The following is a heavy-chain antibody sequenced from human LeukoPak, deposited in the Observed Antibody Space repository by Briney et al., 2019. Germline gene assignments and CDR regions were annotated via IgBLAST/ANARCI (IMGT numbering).Heavy chain of an antibody. Sequence: GGSLRLSCAASGFTVSSNYMSWVRQAPGKGLEWVSVIYSGSSTYYADSVKGRFTISRDNSKNTLYLQMNSLRAGDTAVYYCAREGIAAAGTTGAYYYYGMDVWGQGTTVTVSS. CDR2: IYSGSST. CDR3: AREGIAAAGTTGAYYYYGMDV. V-gene: IGHV3-53*01. J-gene: IGHJ6*02. CDR1: GFTVSSNY. D-gene: IGHD6-13*01.